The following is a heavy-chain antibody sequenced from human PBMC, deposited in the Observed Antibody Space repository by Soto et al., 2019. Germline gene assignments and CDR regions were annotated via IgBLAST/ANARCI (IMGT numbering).Heavy chain of an antibody. J-gene: IGHJ6*03. D-gene: IGHD3-10*01. Sequence: ASVKVSCKASGYTFTSYYMHWVRQAPGQGLEWMGIINPSGGSTSYAQKFQGRVTMTRNTSISTAYMELSSLRPEDTAVYYCARPLYGSGSSKYYMDVWGKGTTVTVSS. CDR1: GYTFTSYY. V-gene: IGHV1-46*01. CDR3: ARPLYGSGSSKYYMDV. CDR2: INPSGGST.